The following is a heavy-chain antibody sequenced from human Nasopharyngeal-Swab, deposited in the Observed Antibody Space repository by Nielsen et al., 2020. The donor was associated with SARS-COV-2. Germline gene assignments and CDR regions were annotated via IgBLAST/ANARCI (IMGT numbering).Heavy chain of an antibody. V-gene: IGHV1-2*02. Sequence: WVRQAPGRGLEWVGCINPYSGDTKYAQKFQGRVTVTRDTSRSTAYIELSRLRSDDTAVYYCARDYYDNYDSDYWGQGTPVTVSS. D-gene: IGHD3-22*01. CDR3: ARDYYDNYDSDY. J-gene: IGHJ4*02. CDR2: INPYSGDT.